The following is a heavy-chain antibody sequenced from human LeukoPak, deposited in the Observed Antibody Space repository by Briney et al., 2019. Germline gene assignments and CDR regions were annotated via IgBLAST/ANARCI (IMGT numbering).Heavy chain of an antibody. CDR2: IYPGDSDT. V-gene: IGHV5-51*01. J-gene: IGHJ4*02. CDR3: ARHHSRGWSRRGGIFDF. D-gene: IGHD6-19*01. CDR1: GYTFTTYW. Sequence: GEPLKISCKGSGYTFTTYWIAWVRQMPGEGLQWLGIIYPGDSDTRYSPSFQGQVTISVDKSINTAYLQWSSLKASDTAMYYCARHHSRGWSRRGGIFDFWGQGTLVTVSS.